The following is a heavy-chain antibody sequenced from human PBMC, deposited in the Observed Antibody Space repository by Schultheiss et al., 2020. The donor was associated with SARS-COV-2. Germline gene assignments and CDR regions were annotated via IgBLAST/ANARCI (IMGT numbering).Heavy chain of an antibody. CDR1: GFTFSNAW. CDR2: ISSSSSYI. V-gene: IGHV3-21*01. CDR3: ARDGYCSGGSCYPVY. Sequence: GGSLRLSCAASGFTFSNAWMSWVRQAPGKGLEWVSSISSSSSYIYYADSVKGRFTISRDNAKNSLYLQMNSLRAEDTAVYYCARDGYCSGGSCYPVYWGQGTLVTVSS. J-gene: IGHJ4*02. D-gene: IGHD2-15*01.